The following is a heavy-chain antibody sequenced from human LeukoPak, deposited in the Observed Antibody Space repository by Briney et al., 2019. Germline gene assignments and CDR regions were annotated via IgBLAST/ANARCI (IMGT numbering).Heavy chain of an antibody. J-gene: IGHJ2*01. D-gene: IGHD7-27*01. CDR1: GGSISSGGYY. CDR2: IYHSGST. Sequence: PSETLSLTCTVSGGSISSGGYYWSWIRQPPGKGLEWIGYIYHSGSTYYSPSLKSRVTISVDRSKNQFSLKLSSVTAADTAVYYCVRDRTGDLYFDLWGRGTLVTVSS. CDR3: VRDRTGDLYFDL. V-gene: IGHV4-30-2*01.